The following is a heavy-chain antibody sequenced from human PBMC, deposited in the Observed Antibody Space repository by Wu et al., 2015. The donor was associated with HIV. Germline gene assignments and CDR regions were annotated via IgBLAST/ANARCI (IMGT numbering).Heavy chain of an antibody. CDR1: GYSFASTG. D-gene: IGHD2-8*02. CDR3: ASTVGAFDI. Sequence: QVQLVQSGAEVKKPGASVKVSCKASGYSFASTGLSWVREAPGQGLEWMGWISVDNGNAHYAQKFQGRVTMTTDTSSSTGYMELRSLRSDDTAVYYCASTVGAFDIWGQGTMVTVSS. J-gene: IGHJ3*02. CDR2: ISVDNGNA. V-gene: IGHV1-18*01.